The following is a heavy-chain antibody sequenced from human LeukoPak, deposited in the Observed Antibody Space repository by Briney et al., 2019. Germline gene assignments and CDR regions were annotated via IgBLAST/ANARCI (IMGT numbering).Heavy chain of an antibody. CDR1: GFTFSSYW. CDR3: ARAAGSSWYFHWGMDV. D-gene: IGHD6-13*01. Sequence: GGSLRLSCAASGFTFSSYWMSWVRQAPGKGLEWVANIKQDGSEKYYVDSVKGRFTISRDNAKNSLYLQMNSLRAEDTAVYYCARAAGSSWYFHWGMDVWGQGTTVTVSS. J-gene: IGHJ6*02. CDR2: IKQDGSEK. V-gene: IGHV3-7*01.